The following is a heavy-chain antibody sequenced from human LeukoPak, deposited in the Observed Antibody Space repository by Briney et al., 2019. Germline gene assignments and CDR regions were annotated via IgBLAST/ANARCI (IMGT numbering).Heavy chain of an antibody. D-gene: IGHD5-24*01. CDR2: INPSADST. CDR1: GYTFTRYY. J-gene: IGHJ3*02. CDR3: ARGRDGYNRDAFDI. Sequence: ASVKVSCKPSGYTFTRYYMHWVRQAPGQGLEWIGVINPSADSTSYTQKFQGRVSMTRDTSTSTVYMDLSSLRSEDTAVYYCARGRDGYNRDAFDIWGQGTVVTVSS. V-gene: IGHV1-46*01.